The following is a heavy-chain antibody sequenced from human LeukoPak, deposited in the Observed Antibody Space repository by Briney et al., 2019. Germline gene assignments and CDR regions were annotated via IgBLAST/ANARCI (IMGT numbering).Heavy chain of an antibody. Sequence: HGESLKISCKGSGYSFTSYWITLVRQMPGKGLEWMGTIDPSDSYTNYSPSFQGHVTISADKSISTAYLQWSSLKASDTAMYYCARRHSSSCHFDYWGQGTLVTVSS. CDR2: IDPSDSYT. D-gene: IGHD6-13*01. V-gene: IGHV5-10-1*01. J-gene: IGHJ4*02. CDR1: GYSFTSYW. CDR3: ARRHSSSCHFDY.